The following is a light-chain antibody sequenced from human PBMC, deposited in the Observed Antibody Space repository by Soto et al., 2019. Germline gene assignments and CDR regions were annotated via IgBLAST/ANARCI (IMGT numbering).Light chain of an antibody. V-gene: IGKV3-15*01. CDR1: QNISRS. CDR2: GAS. Sequence: EIVMTQSPVTLSVSPGERATLSCRASQNISRSLAWYQQKPGQGPRLLIYGASTRATGIPDRFSGSGSGTEFTLSISSLQSEDFAVYYCQQYYNWPRTFGQGTKVDIK. CDR3: QQYYNWPRT. J-gene: IGKJ1*01.